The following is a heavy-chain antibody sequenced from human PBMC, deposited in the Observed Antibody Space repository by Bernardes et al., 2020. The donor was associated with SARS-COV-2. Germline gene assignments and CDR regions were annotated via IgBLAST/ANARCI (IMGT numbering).Heavy chain of an antibody. CDR1: GFTFRSYA. D-gene: IGHD3-22*01. J-gene: IGHJ6*02. CDR2: ISDWGTNM. CDR3: AKGLRVTMMKVGPHMDV. Sequence: GGSLRLSCAVSGFTFRSYAMNWVRKAPGTGLEWVSVISDWGTNMYYADPAKGRLTITRDNSKNTVYMQMISLITDDSALYFCAKGLRVTMMKVGPHMDVWGQGTTVTVSS. V-gene: IGHV3-23*01.